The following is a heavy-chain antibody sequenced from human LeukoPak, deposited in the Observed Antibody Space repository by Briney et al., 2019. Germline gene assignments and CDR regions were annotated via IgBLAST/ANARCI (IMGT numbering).Heavy chain of an antibody. V-gene: IGHV3-48*01. D-gene: IGHD4-11*01. J-gene: IGHJ4*02. Sequence: PGGSLRLSCAASGFTFSSYSMNWVRQAPGKGLEWVSYISSSSSTIYYADSVKGRFTISRDNAKNSLYLQMNSLRAEDTAVYYCAREVDNYEGYYFDYWGQGTLVTVSS. CDR2: ISSSSSTI. CDR3: AREVDNYEGYYFDY. CDR1: GFTFSSYS.